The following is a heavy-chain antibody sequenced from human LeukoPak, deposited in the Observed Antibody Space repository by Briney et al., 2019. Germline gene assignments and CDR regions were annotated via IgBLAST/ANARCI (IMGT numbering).Heavy chain of an antibody. CDR2: IYYSGST. CDR3: ARSPTVNYYNYMDV. J-gene: IGHJ6*03. Sequence: PETLSLTCTVSGGPISSYYWSWIRQPPGKGLEWVGYIYYSGSTNYSPSLKSRVTISVDTSKNQFSLRLSSVTAADTAVYYCARSPTVNYYNYMDVWGKGTTVTVSS. CDR1: GGPISSYY. V-gene: IGHV4-59*01. D-gene: IGHD4-11*01.